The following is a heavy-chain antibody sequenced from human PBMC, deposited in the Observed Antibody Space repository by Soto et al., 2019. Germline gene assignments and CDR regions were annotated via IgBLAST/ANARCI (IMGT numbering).Heavy chain of an antibody. D-gene: IGHD6-6*01. CDR2: ISGSGGST. J-gene: IGHJ4*02. V-gene: IGHV3-23*01. CDR3: AKDPALAARSFDY. CDR1: GFTFSSYA. Sequence: GESLKISCAASGFTFSSYAMSWVRQAPGKGLEWVSAISGSGGSTYYADSVKGWFTISRDNSKNTLYLQMNSLRAEDTAVYYCAKDPALAARSFDYWGQGTLVTVSS.